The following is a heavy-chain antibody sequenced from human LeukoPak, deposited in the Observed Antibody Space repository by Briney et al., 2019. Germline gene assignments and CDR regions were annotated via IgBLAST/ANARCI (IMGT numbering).Heavy chain of an antibody. CDR1: GGPISSGGYY. CDR2: IYYSGST. CDR3: ARDGSSWYYFDY. D-gene: IGHD6-13*01. J-gene: IGHJ4*02. V-gene: IGHV4-30-4*08. Sequence: SETLSLTCTVSGGPISSGGYYWSWIRQHPGKGLEWIGYIYYSGSTYYNPSLKSRVTISVDTSKNQFSLKLSCVTAADTAVYYCARDGSSWYYFDYWGQGTLVTVSS.